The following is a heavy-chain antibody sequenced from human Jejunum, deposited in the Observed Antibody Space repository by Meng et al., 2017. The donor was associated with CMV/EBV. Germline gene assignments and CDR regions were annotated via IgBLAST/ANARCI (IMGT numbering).Heavy chain of an antibody. D-gene: IGHD6-13*01. CDR3: AKDQAWLLAAAGTFDS. V-gene: IGHV3-23*03. CDR1: GFSFSSFA. J-gene: IGHJ4*02. Sequence: SGFSFSSFAMSWVRQAPGRGPEWVSVIYSGATSIYYIDSVKGRFTISRDDSKSALYLQMNNLRVEDTAIYYCAKDQAWLLAAAGTFDSWGQGTLVTVSS. CDR2: IYSGATSI.